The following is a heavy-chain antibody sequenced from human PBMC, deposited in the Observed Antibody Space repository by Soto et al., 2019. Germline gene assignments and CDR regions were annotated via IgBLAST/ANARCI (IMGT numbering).Heavy chain of an antibody. D-gene: IGHD3-10*01. V-gene: IGHV1-8*01. Sequence: GASGKVSCKASGYTFTSYDINWVRQATGQGLEWMGWMNPNSGNTGYAQKFQGRVTMTRNTSISTAYMELSSLRSEDTAVYYCARGAVRAHNAFDIWGQGTMVTVSS. J-gene: IGHJ3*02. CDR1: GYTFTSYD. CDR2: MNPNSGNT. CDR3: ARGAVRAHNAFDI.